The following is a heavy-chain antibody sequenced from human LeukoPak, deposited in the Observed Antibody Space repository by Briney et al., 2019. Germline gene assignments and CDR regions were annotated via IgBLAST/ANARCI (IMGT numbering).Heavy chain of an antibody. CDR3: ARTIFGASKVELDS. D-gene: IGHD2/OR15-2a*01. Sequence: GGSLRLSCAASGFIFRSYSMNWVREAPGKGLEWVSYITAASDVIYYADSVKGRFTISRDNAKNSVYLQMNRLRAEDTAIYYCARTIFGASKVELDSWGQGTLVTVSS. CDR2: ITAASDVI. CDR1: GFIFRSYS. J-gene: IGHJ5*01. V-gene: IGHV3-48*04.